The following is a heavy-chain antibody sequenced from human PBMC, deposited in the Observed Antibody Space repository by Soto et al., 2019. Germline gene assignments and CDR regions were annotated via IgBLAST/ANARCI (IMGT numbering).Heavy chain of an antibody. Sequence: GGSLRLSCAASGFTFSSYEMNWVRQAPGKGLEWVSYISSSGSTIYYADSVKGRFTISRDNAKNSLYLQMNSLRAEDTAVYYCARSRVTPVDFDYWGQGTLVTVSS. J-gene: IGHJ4*02. V-gene: IGHV3-48*03. CDR1: GFTFSSYE. CDR2: ISSSGSTI. CDR3: ARSRVTPVDFDY. D-gene: IGHD2-2*01.